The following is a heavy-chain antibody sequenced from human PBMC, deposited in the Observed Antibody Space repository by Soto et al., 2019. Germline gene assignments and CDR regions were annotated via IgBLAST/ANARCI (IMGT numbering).Heavy chain of an antibody. Sequence: QVQLVQSVAEVKKPGSSVKVSCKASGDSFSSYAISWVRQAPGHGLEWMGRIIPIFGTPNYAQRVEGRVTITADESTSTANMELSSLRSDDKAVYYCATGVNYYETSALAYWGQGTLVTVSS. D-gene: IGHD3-22*01. CDR1: GDSFSSYA. V-gene: IGHV1-69*01. CDR3: ATGVNYYETSALAY. J-gene: IGHJ4*02. CDR2: IIPIFGTP.